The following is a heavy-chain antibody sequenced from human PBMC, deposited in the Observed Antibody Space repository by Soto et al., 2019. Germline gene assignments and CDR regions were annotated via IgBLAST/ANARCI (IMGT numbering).Heavy chain of an antibody. D-gene: IGHD1-7*01. CDR2: ISSNGGTT. CDR3: VRRVSGNYDY. J-gene: IGHJ4*02. Sequence: EGQLAESGGGMVQPGGSLRLSCVASGFTFSSYDMHWVRQAPGKGLEYVSSISSNGGTTYYGNSVKGRFTISRDNSKNTLYLQMGRLRAEDMAVYYCVRRVSGNYDYWGQGTLVTVSS. V-gene: IGHV3-64*01. CDR1: GFTFSSYD.